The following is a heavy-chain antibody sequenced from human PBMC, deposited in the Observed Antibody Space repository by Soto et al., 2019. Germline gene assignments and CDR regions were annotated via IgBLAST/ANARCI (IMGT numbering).Heavy chain of an antibody. CDR2: IYYSGST. D-gene: IGHD3-3*01. J-gene: IGHJ6*02. CDR3: ARGALVFGTRLYYYGMDV. Sequence: QVQLQESGPGLVKPSQTLSLTCTVSGGSISSGDYYWSWIRQPPGKGLEWIGYIYYSGSTYYNPSLKRRVTISVDTSKNQYSLKLSSVTAADTAVYYCARGALVFGTRLYYYGMDVWGQGTTVTVSS. CDR1: GGSISSGDYY. V-gene: IGHV4-30-4*01.